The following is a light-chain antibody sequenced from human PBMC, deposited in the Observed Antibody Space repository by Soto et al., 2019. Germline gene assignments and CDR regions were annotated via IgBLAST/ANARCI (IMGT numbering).Light chain of an antibody. CDR1: SSDVGGYNY. CDR2: DVS. V-gene: IGLV2-14*01. Sequence: QSVLTQPASVSGSPGQSITISSTGTSSDVGGYNYVSWYQQHPGKAPKLMIYDVSNRPSGVSNRFSGSKSGNTASLTISGLQAEDEADYYCSSYTSSSNYVFGTGTKLTVL. CDR3: SSYTSSSNYV. J-gene: IGLJ1*01.